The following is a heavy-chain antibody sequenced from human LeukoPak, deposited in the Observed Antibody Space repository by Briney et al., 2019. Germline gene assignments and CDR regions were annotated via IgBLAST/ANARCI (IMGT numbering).Heavy chain of an antibody. Sequence: GGSLRLSCSASGFTFSTYWMSWVRQAPGKGLEWVANMKRDGSVIYYVDSVRGRFTISRDNSKNTLYLQMSSLRAEDTAVYYCVKDLLGSGSYYDYWGQGTLVTVSS. CDR3: VKDLLGSGSYYDY. V-gene: IGHV3-7*01. D-gene: IGHD3-10*01. CDR2: MKRDGSVI. CDR1: GFTFSTYW. J-gene: IGHJ4*02.